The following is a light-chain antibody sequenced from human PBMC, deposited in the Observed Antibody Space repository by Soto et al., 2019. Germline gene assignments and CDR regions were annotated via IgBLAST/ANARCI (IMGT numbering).Light chain of an antibody. CDR3: CSYAGSLL. Sequence: QSALTQPASVSGSPGQSITISCSGTSSDVGSYNLVSWYQQYPGKAPKLMIYEDSKRPSRISNRFSGSKSGNTASLTISGLQAEDEADYYCCSYAGSLLFGGGTKVTVL. V-gene: IGLV2-23*01. CDR2: EDS. J-gene: IGLJ2*01. CDR1: SSDVGSYNL.